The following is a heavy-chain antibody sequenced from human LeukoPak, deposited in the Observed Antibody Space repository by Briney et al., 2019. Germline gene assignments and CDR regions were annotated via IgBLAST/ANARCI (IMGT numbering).Heavy chain of an antibody. Sequence: GASLRLSCAASGFTFSSYAMSWVRQAPGKGLEWVSAISGSGGSTYYADSVKGRFTISRDNSKNTLYLQMNSLRAEDTAVYYCAKDDGGWLLPSFDYWGQGTLVTVSS. D-gene: IGHD5-12*01. CDR1: GFTFSSYA. CDR2: ISGSGGST. V-gene: IGHV3-23*01. J-gene: IGHJ4*02. CDR3: AKDDGGWLLPSFDY.